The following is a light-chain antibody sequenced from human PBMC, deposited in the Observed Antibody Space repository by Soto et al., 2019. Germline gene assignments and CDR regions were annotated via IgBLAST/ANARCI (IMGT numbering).Light chain of an antibody. CDR1: QSVSNKY. V-gene: IGKV3-20*01. Sequence: EVVLTQSPGTLSLSPGERATLPCRASQSVSNKYLAWYQQKPGQAPRLLLYGSSDRATGIPDRVSGSGSGTDFTLYISRLEPEEFAVYYCAYYGSSTPYTFGQGTKLEIK. CDR2: GSS. CDR3: AYYGSSTPYT. J-gene: IGKJ2*01.